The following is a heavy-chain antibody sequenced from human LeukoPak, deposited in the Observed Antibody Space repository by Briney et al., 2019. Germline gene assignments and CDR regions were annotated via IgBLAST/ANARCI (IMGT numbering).Heavy chain of an antibody. CDR2: ISGSGSST. CDR1: GFTFSSYA. D-gene: IGHD3-3*01. J-gene: IGHJ4*02. V-gene: IGHV3-23*01. CDR3: AKISDFWSGYYDY. Sequence: GGSLRLSCAASGFTFSSYAMGWVRQAPGKGLEWVSTISGSGSSTYDADSVKGRLTISRDNSKNTLYLQMNSLRAEDTAVYYCAKISDFWSGYYDYWGQGTLVTVSS.